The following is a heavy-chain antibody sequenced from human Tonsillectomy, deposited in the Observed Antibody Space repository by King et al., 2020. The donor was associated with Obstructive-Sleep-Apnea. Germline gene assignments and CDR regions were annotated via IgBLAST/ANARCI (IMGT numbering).Heavy chain of an antibody. Sequence: QLQESGPGLVKSSETLSLTCSVSGGSISGYYWSWIRQPPGKGLEWIGYIYYSGSTNYNPSLKVRATISVDTSKNPFSLNLSSVTAADTAVYYCARERDYGDYGMDVWGQGTTVTVSS. CDR2: IYYSGST. CDR3: ARERDYGDYGMDV. D-gene: IGHD4-17*01. CDR1: GGSISGYY. V-gene: IGHV4-59*01. J-gene: IGHJ6*02.